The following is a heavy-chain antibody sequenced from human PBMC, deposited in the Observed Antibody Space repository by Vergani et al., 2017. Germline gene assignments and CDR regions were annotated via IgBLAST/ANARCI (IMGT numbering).Heavy chain of an antibody. J-gene: IGHJ4*02. CDR2: ISVSGGNT. D-gene: IGHD3-22*01. V-gene: IGHV3-23*01. CDR3: AGPQGTSAYYYGGFDY. Sequence: EVQLLESGGDLVQPGGSLRLSCTASGFRFGSSALTWVRQGPGKGLQWVSSISVSGGNTYYADSVRGRFTVSRDNSKNILYLQMNSLTAEDTAIYYGAGPQGTSAYYYGGFDYWGQGILVTVSS. CDR1: GFRFGSSA.